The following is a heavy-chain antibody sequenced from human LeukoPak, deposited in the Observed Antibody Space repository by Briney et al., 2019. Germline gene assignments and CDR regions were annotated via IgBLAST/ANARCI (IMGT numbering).Heavy chain of an antibody. V-gene: IGHV3-11*01. CDR1: GFTFSDYY. CDR2: MSSSGDTI. J-gene: IGHJ4*02. CDR3: ARDLTDFGSGIFYDH. D-gene: IGHD3-10*01. Sequence: PGGSLRLSCAASGFTFSDYYMSWIRQAPGKGLEWLSHMSSSGDTIYHADSVRGRFTISRDNAKTTLFLQMNSRRAEDTAVYYCARDLTDFGSGIFYDHWGQGALVTVS.